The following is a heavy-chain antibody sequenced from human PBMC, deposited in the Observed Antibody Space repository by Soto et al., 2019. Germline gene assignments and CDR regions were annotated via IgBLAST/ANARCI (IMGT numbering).Heavy chain of an antibody. CDR1: GGSISSGDYY. CDR3: ARDHREMATILYFQH. D-gene: IGHD5-12*01. V-gene: IGHV4-30-4*01. CDR2: IYYSGST. Sequence: SETLSLTCTVSGGSISSGDYYWSWIRQPPGKGLEWIGYIYYSGSTYYNPSLKSRVTISVDTSKNQFSLKLSSVTAADTAVYYCARDHREMATILYFQHWGQGTLVTVSS. J-gene: IGHJ1*01.